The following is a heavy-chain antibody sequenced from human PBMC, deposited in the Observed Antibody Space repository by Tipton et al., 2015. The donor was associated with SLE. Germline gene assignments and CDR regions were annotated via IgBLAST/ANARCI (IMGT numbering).Heavy chain of an antibody. CDR3: ARVDWTVDY. CDR1: GGSIRSDY. CDR2: IYLSGNT. J-gene: IGHJ4*02. Sequence: TLSLTCTVSGGSIRSDYWSWIRQLAGKGLEWIGRIYLSGNTDYNPSLKSRVTMSVDTSKSQFSLKMISVTAADTAVYYCARVDWTVDYWGQGTLVTVSS. V-gene: IGHV4-4*07. D-gene: IGHD3-9*01.